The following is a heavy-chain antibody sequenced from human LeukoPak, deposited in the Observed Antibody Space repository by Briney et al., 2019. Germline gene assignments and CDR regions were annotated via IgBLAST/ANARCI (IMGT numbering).Heavy chain of an antibody. D-gene: IGHD2-15*01. Sequence: SVKVSCKASGGTFSSYAISWVRLAPGQRLEWMGGIIPIFGTANYAQKFQGRVTMTTDTSTSTAYMELRSLRSDDTAVYYCAREDVVVVAATQYYYYYGMDVWGQGTTVTVSS. CDR2: IIPIFGTA. CDR3: AREDVVVVAATQYYYYYGMDV. V-gene: IGHV1-69*05. J-gene: IGHJ6*02. CDR1: GGTFSSYA.